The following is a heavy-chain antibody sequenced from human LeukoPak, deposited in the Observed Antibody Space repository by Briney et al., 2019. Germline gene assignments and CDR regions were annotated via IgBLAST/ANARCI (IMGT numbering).Heavy chain of an antibody. D-gene: IGHD4-17*01. Sequence: GGSLRLSCAASGFSFSSYSMNWVRRAPGKGLEWASYISTSGRTIYYADSVKGRFTISRDNAKNSLYLQMNSLRDEDTAVYYCARDYDDYGGYFDCWGQGTLVTVSS. V-gene: IGHV3-48*02. CDR2: ISTSGRTI. CDR3: ARDYDDYGGYFDC. CDR1: GFSFSSYS. J-gene: IGHJ4*02.